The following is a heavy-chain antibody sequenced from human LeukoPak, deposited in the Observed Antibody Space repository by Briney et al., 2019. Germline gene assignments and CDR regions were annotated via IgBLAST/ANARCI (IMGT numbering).Heavy chain of an antibody. Sequence: ASVKVSCKAPGYTFTGYYMHWVRQAPGQGLEWMGWINPNSGGTNYAQKFRGRVTMTRDTSISTAYMELSRLRSDDTAVYYCARVDMIGAPYYYYMDVWDKGTTVTVSS. CDR1: GYTFTGYY. V-gene: IGHV1-2*02. CDR2: INPNSGGT. CDR3: ARVDMIGAPYYYYMDV. J-gene: IGHJ6*03. D-gene: IGHD2-2*03.